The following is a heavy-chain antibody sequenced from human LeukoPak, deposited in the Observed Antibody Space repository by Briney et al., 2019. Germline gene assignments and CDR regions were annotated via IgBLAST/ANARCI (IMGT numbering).Heavy chain of an antibody. CDR3: ARYYGDSGSQYYFDY. J-gene: IGHJ4*02. CDR1: GFTFSDAL. Sequence: GGSLRLSCAASGFTFSDALMSWVRQAPGKGLEWVGRIKSKTDGGTTDYAAPVKGRFTISRDDSKNTLYLQMNSLKIEDTAVYYCARYYGDSGSQYYFDYWGQGTLVTVSS. V-gene: IGHV3-15*01. CDR2: IKSKTDGGTT. D-gene: IGHD3-22*01.